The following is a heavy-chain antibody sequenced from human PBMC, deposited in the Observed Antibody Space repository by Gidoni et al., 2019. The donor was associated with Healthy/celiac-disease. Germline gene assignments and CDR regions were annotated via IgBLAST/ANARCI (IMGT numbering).Heavy chain of an antibody. V-gene: IGHV4-31*03. CDR2: IYYSGST. CDR1: GSSISSGGYY. Sequence: QVQLQESGPGLVKPSQTLSLTCTVSGSSISSGGYYWSWIRQHPGKGLEWIGYIYYSGSTYYNPSLKSRVTISVDTSKNQFSLKLSSVTAADTAVYYCARLYAGRIAAAGSGPASPTPYVYNVWGQGTTVTVSS. D-gene: IGHD6-13*01. CDR3: ARLYAGRIAAAGSGPASPTPYVYNV. J-gene: IGHJ6*02.